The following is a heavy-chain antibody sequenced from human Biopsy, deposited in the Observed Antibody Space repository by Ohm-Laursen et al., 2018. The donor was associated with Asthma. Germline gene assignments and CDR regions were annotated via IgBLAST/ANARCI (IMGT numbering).Heavy chain of an antibody. V-gene: IGHV1-69*01. CDR2: INTVFGTA. J-gene: IGHJ6*02. Sequence: SSVKVSCKAPGGTFSNFAISWVRQAPGQGLEWLGGINTVFGTANYAQKFQGRVTITADESTSTAYMEVTSLRSEDTAIYYCARCQVGYSSGWSLLLKKIYYSGMDVWGQGTAVTVSS. D-gene: IGHD6-19*01. CDR1: GGTFSNFA. CDR3: ARCQVGYSSGWSLLLKKIYYSGMDV.